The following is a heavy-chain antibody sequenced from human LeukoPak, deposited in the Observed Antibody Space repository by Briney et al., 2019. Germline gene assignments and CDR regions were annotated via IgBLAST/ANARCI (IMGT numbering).Heavy chain of an antibody. Sequence: PSETPSLTCTVSGGSISNYYWTWIRLPPGKGLEWIGFIYYTGSTNYNPSLKSRVTISLDTTKNQFSLNLSSVTAADTAVYYCARAGYSYATGYYFDYWGQGTLVTVSS. J-gene: IGHJ4*02. CDR3: ARAGYSYATGYYFDY. D-gene: IGHD5-18*01. CDR1: GGSISNYY. CDR2: IYYTGST. V-gene: IGHV4-59*01.